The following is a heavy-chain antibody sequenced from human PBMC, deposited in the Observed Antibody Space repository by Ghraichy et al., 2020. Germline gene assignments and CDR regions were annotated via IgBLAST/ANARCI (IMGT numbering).Heavy chain of an antibody. Sequence: SVKVSCKASGGTFSSYAISWVRQAPGQGLEWMGGIIPIFGTANYAQKFQGRVTITADESTSTAYMELSSLRSEDTAVYYCARAGNGDYVLGWFDPWGQGTLVTVSS. J-gene: IGHJ5*02. CDR2: IIPIFGTA. CDR3: ARAGNGDYVLGWFDP. D-gene: IGHD4-17*01. CDR1: GGTFSSYA. V-gene: IGHV1-69*13.